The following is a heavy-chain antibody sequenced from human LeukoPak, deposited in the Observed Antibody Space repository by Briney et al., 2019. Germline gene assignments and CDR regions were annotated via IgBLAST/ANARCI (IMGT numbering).Heavy chain of an antibody. CDR2: IYTSGST. CDR3: ARALWF. D-gene: IGHD3-10*01. Sequence: TLSLTCTVSGGSISSGSYYWSWIRQPAGKGLEWIGRIYTSGSTNYNPSLKSRVTISVDTSKNQFSLKLSSVTAADTAVYYCARALWFGGKGTTVTISS. CDR1: GGSISSGSYY. V-gene: IGHV4-61*02. J-gene: IGHJ6*04.